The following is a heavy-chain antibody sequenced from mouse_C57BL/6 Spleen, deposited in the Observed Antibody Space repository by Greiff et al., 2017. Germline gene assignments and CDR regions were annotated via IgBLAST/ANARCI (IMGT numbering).Heavy chain of an antibody. D-gene: IGHD2-3*01. V-gene: IGHV1-69*01. CDR3: ASFDGYYNYFDY. CDR2: IDPSDSYT. Sequence: QVQLQQPGAELVMPGASVKLSRKASGYTFTSYWMHWVKQRPGQGLEWIGEIDPSDSYTNYNQKFKGKSTLTVDKSSSTAYMQLSSLTSEDSAVYYCASFDGYYNYFDYWGQGTTLTVSS. CDR1: GYTFTSYW. J-gene: IGHJ2*01.